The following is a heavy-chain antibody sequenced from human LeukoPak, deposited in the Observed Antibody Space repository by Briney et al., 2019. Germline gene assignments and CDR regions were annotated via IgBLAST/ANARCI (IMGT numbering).Heavy chain of an antibody. V-gene: IGHV3-33*01. Sequence: PGGSLRLSRAASGFMFRTYGMQWVRQAPGKGLEWVAVIWYDGTNKYYIDSVKGRFTISRDNSKNTLYLQMNSLRAEDTAVYFCARGQHSPDYWGQGTLVTVSS. CDR3: ARGQHSPDY. J-gene: IGHJ4*02. CDR1: GFMFRTYG. CDR2: IWYDGTNK. D-gene: IGHD2-15*01.